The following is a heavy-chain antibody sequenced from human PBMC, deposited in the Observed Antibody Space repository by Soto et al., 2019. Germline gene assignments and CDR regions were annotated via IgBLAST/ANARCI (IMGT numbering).Heavy chain of an antibody. V-gene: IGHV3-33*01. CDR3: ARRQIPPPTRGAANARGGMDV. Sequence: QVQLVESGGGVVQPGRSLRLSCAASGFTFNNYGMHWVRQAPGKGLEWLAVIWNDGSNSSYANSVKGRFTISRDNSKNTLNLQMSSLRAEDTAVHYCARRQIPPPTRGAANARGGMDVWGQGTTVPVSS. J-gene: IGHJ6*02. D-gene: IGHD6-13*01. CDR1: GFTFNNYG. CDR2: IWNDGSNS.